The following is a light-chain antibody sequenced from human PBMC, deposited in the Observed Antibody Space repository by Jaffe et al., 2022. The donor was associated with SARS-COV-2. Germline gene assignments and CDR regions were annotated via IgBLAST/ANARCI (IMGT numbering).Light chain of an antibody. CDR3: LLLHGGVSM. CDR1: TGAVTSGFY. J-gene: IGLJ3*02. CDR2: DTT. Sequence: QPVVTQEPSLTVSPGETVTLTCASSTGAVTSGFYPNWFQQKPGQPPRTLIYDTTYRHSWTPARFSGSLLGGKAALTLSGVQPEDEADYYCLLLHGGVSMFGGGTKLTVL. V-gene: IGLV7-43*01.